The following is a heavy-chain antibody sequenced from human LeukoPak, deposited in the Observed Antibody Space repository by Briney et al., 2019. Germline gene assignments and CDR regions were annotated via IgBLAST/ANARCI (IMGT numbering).Heavy chain of an antibody. CDR1: GGTFSIYT. V-gene: IGHV1-69*13. CDR2: INPEYGTT. J-gene: IGHJ4*02. Sequence: SVKVSCKSSGGTFSIYTISWVRQAPGQALEWMGGINPEYGTTNYAQKFHGRITITADEYTRTVYMELSSLRSDDTAVYYCARDGGGEVATFEYWGQGTLVTVSS. D-gene: IGHD5-12*01. CDR3: ARDGGGEVATFEY.